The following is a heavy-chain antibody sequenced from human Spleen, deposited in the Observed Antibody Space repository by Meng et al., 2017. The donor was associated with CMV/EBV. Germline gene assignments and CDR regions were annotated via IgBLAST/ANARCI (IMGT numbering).Heavy chain of an antibody. V-gene: IGHV4-30-4*08. CDR2: IYYSGST. J-gene: IGHJ4*02. CDR3: AAFGFLEWLPPGY. D-gene: IGHD3-3*01. Sequence: QAQLQESGPGLVKPSQTLSLTCTVSGGSISSGDYYWSWIRQPPGKGLEWIGYIYYSGSTYYNPSLKSRVTISVDTSKNQFSLKLSSVTAADTAVYYCAAFGFLEWLPPGYWGQGTLVTVSS. CDR1: GGSISSGDYY.